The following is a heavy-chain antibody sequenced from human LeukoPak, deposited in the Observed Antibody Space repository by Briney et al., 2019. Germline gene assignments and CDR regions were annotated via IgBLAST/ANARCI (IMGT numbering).Heavy chain of an antibody. V-gene: IGHV1-18*01. CDR3: ARDHSPMVRGVIVY. CDR2: ISAYNGNT. D-gene: IGHD3-10*01. Sequence: GASVKVFCKASGYTFTSYGISWVRQAPGQGLEWMGWISAYNGNTNYAQKLQGRVTMTTDTSTSTAYMELRSLRSDDTAVYYCARDHSPMVRGVIVYWGQGTLVTVSS. J-gene: IGHJ4*02. CDR1: GYTFTSYG.